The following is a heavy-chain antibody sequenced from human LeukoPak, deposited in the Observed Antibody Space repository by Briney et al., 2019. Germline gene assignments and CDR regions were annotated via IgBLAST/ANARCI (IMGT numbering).Heavy chain of an antibody. CDR1: GGSISSSNW. J-gene: IGHJ4*02. CDR3: ASAGYCSSTSCYPDFDY. D-gene: IGHD2-2*01. Sequence: PSGTLSLTCAVSGGSISSSNWWSWVRQPPGKGLEWIGEIYHSGSTNYNPSLKSRVTISVDKSKNQFSLKLSSVTAADTAVYYCASAGYCSSTSCYPDFDYWGQGTLVTVSS. V-gene: IGHV4-4*02. CDR2: IYHSGST.